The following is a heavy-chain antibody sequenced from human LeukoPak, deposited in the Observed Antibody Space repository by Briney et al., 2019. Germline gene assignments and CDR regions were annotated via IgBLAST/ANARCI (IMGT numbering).Heavy chain of an antibody. CDR1: GYTFTAYY. D-gene: IGHD2-21*02. CDR2: INPNSGGT. Sequence: ASVKVSCKASGYTFTAYYMHWVRQAPGQGPEWMGRINPNSGGTNYAQKFQGRVTITADESTSTAYMELSSLRSEDTAVYYCARVALAYCGGDCYHFDYWGQGTLVTVSS. CDR3: ARVALAYCGGDCYHFDY. V-gene: IGHV1-2*06. J-gene: IGHJ4*02.